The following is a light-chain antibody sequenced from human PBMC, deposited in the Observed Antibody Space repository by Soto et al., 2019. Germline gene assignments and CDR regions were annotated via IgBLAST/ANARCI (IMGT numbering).Light chain of an antibody. Sequence: QSVLTQPPSVSGAPGQRVAISCTGSSSNIGAGYDVHWYQQLPGTAPKLLIYGNSNRPSGVPDRFSGSKSGTSASLAITELQAEDEADYYCQSYDSSMSGYVFGTGTKGTVL. CDR3: QSYDSSMSGYV. J-gene: IGLJ1*01. CDR2: GNS. CDR1: SSNIGAGYD. V-gene: IGLV1-40*01.